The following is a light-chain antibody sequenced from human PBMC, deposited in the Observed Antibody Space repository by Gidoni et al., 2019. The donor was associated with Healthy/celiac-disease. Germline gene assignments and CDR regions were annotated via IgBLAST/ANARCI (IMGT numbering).Light chain of an antibody. CDR3: QAWDSSTANYV. CDR1: KLGNKY. J-gene: IGLJ1*01. CDR2: QDI. V-gene: IGLV3-1*01. Sequence: SYELTQPPSVSVSPGPAASITCSGAKLGNKYACWYQQTPGQSPVLVIYQDIKRPSGIPERFSGSNSGNTATLTISGTQAMDEADYYCQAWDSSTANYVFGTGTKVTVL.